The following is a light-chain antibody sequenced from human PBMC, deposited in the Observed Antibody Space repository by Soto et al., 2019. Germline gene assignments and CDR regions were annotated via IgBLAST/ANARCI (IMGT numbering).Light chain of an antibody. CDR2: KAS. J-gene: IGKJ1*01. Sequence: DIQMTQSPSTLSGSVGDRVTITCRASQTISSWLAWHQQKPGKAPKLLISKASSLESGVPSRFSASGSGTEFTLTINSLQPDDFATYYCQQYNSYRTFGQGTKVDIK. CDR1: QTISSW. V-gene: IGKV1-5*03. CDR3: QQYNSYRT.